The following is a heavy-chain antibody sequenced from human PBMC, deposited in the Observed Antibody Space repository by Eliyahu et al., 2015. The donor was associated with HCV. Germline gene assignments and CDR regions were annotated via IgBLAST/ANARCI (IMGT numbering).Heavy chain of an antibody. D-gene: IGHD5-24*01. CDR3: AKRATSSLWSSFDY. V-gene: IGHV3-23*01. Sequence: EVQLLQSGGGFTQPGGSLRLSCAASGFXXSSYAMSWVRQAPGKGLNWVSTISVGGDGTYYADSVKGRFSISRDNSKNTLYLQMNSLGVEDTAIYYCAKRATSSLWSSFDYWGQGTLVTVSS. CDR1: GFXXSSYA. CDR2: ISVGGDGT. J-gene: IGHJ4*02.